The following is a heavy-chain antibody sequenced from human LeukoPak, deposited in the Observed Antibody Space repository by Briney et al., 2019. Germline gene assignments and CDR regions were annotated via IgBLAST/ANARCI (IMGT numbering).Heavy chain of an antibody. CDR3: ARTPYDFWSGYFDY. V-gene: IGHV4-39*01. J-gene: IGHJ4*02. Sequence: SSYSMNWVRQPPGKGLEWIGSIYYSGSTYYNPSLKSRVTISVDTSKNQFSLKLSSVTAADTAVYYCARTPYDFWSGYFDYWGQGTLVTVSS. CDR2: IYYSGST. CDR1: SSYS. D-gene: IGHD3-3*01.